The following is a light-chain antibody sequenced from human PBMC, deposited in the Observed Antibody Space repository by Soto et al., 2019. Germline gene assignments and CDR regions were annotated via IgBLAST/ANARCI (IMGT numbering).Light chain of an antibody. Sequence: ETVMTPSPVTLSVSPGDTATLSCRASQRVSNHFAWYPPTPGQAPRLLIYAAASRAAAGTAGFSGSRSGPEFTLTINSRQYEDFAIEYCQPYNSWSLTFGGGTKVDIK. CDR3: QPYNSWSLT. V-gene: IGKV3-15*01. J-gene: IGKJ4*01. CDR2: AAA. CDR1: QRVSNH.